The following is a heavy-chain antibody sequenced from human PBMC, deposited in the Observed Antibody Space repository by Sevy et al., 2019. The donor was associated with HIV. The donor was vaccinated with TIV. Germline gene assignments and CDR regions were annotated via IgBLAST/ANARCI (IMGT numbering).Heavy chain of an antibody. CDR1: GFTFSTHA. D-gene: IGHD3-22*01. J-gene: IGHJ4*02. Sequence: GGSLRLSCAASGFTFSTHAMHWVRQAPGKGLEWVAIISYDGNIEYYPDSVKGRFTISRDDSKNTLYLQMNSLRSEDTALYYCARDLGYESTGYLPLFDNWGQGPLVTVSS. V-gene: IGHV3-30-3*01. CDR3: ARDLGYESTGYLPLFDN. CDR2: ISYDGNIE.